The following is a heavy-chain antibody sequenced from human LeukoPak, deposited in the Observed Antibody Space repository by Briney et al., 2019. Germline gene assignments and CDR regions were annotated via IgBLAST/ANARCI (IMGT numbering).Heavy chain of an antibody. J-gene: IGHJ4*02. CDR2: ISYDGSNK. CDR3: ARDFYGYNWVNFLDY. Sequence: GGSLRLSCAASGFTFSSYGMHWVRQAPGKGLEWVAVISYDGSNKYYADSVKGRFTISRDNAKTSLFLQMNSLRAEDTAVYYCARDFYGYNWVNFLDYWGQGTLVTVSS. CDR1: GFTFSSYG. D-gene: IGHD5-24*01. V-gene: IGHV3-30*03.